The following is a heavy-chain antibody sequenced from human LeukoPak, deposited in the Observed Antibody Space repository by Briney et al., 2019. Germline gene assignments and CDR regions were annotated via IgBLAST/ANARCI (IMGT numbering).Heavy chain of an antibody. CDR3: ARDYRRNHYYDNSGYSSDAFDI. V-gene: IGHV1-69*01. Sequence: GSSVKVSCKASGGTFSSYAISWVRQAPGQGLEWMGGIIPTFGTANYAQKFQGRVTITADESTSTAYMELSSLRSEDTAVYYCARDYRRNHYYDNSGYSSDAFDIWGQGTMVTVSS. J-gene: IGHJ3*02. CDR2: IIPTFGTA. D-gene: IGHD3-22*01. CDR1: GGTFSSYA.